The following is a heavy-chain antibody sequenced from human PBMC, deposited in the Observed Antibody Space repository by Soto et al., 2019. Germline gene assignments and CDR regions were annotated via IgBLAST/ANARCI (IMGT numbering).Heavy chain of an antibody. CDR3: AMSSGLNFDY. CDR2: ISYDGSNK. J-gene: IGHJ4*02. V-gene: IGHV3-30*03. CDR1: GFTFSSYG. Sequence: QVQLVESGGGVVQPGRSLRLSCAASGFTFSSYGMHWVRQAPGKGLEWVAVISYDGSNKYYADSVKGRFTISRDNSKNTLYLQMNSLRAEDTAVYYCAMSSGLNFDYWCQGTLVTVSS. D-gene: IGHD6-19*01.